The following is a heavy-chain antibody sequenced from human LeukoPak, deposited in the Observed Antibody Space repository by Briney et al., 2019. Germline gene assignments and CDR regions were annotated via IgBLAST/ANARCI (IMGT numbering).Heavy chain of an antibody. J-gene: IGHJ4*02. CDR1: GFTFSSYS. V-gene: IGHV3-48*01. Sequence: GGSLRLSCAASGFTFSSYSMNWVRQAPGKWLEWVSYISSSSTIYYADSVKGRFTISRDNAKNSLYLQMNSLRAEDTAVYYCARDMVRGVIITINSFDYWGQGTLVTVSS. CDR3: ARDMVRGVIITINSFDY. CDR2: ISSSSTI. D-gene: IGHD3-10*01.